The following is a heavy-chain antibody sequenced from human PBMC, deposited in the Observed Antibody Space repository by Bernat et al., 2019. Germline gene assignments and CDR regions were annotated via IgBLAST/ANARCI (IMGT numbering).Heavy chain of an antibody. J-gene: IGHJ3*02. V-gene: IGHV1-46*01. CDR2: FNPGTGST. Sequence: QVQLVQSGAEVKKPGASVKVSCKASGYSFTNYYMHWVRQAPGQGLEWMGIFNPGTGSTTYAQKFQGRVTMTRDTSTSTVHMELSSLRSEDTAVYYCAVGYTASRGTDAFDIWGQGKMVNVSS. D-gene: IGHD6-13*01. CDR3: AVGYTASRGTDAFDI. CDR1: GYSFTNYY.